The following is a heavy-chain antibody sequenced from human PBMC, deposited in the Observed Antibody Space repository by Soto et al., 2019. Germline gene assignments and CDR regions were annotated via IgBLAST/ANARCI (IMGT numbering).Heavy chain of an antibody. V-gene: IGHV3-49*04. D-gene: IGHD6-19*01. CDR3: TREAKSSGWYVNYYYYYYGMDV. CDR1: GFTFGDYA. Sequence: PGGSLRLSCTASGFTFGDYAMSWVRQAPGKGLEWVGFIRSKAYGGTTEYAASVKGRFTISRDDSKSIAYLQMNSLKTEDTAVYYCTREAKSSGWYVNYYYYYYGMDVWGQGTTVTVSS. CDR2: IRSKAYGGTT. J-gene: IGHJ6*02.